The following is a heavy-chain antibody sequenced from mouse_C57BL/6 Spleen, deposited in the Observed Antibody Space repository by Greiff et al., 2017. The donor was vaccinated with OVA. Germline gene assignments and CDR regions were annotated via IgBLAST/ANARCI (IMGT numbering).Heavy chain of an antibody. V-gene: IGHV5-9-1*02. CDR1: GFTFSSYA. D-gene: IGHD2-2*01. CDR3: TSLVTTVYAMDY. J-gene: IGHJ4*01. Sequence: EVQGVESGEGLVKPGGSLKLSCAASGFTFSSYAMSWVRQTPEKRLEWVAYISSGGDYIYYADTVKGRFTISRDNARNTLYLQMSSLKSEDTAMYYCTSLVTTVYAMDYWGQGTSVTVSS. CDR2: ISSGGDYI.